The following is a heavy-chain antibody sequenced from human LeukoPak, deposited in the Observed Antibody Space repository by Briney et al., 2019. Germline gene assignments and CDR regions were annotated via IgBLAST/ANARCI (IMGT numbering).Heavy chain of an antibody. CDR2: ISYDGSDK. D-gene: IGHD1-26*01. CDR3: AKDRDILGASYYFDY. Sequence: GRSLRLSCAASGFTFSSYGMHWVRQAPGKGLEWVADISYDGSDKYYADSVKGRFTISRDNAKNTLYLQMNSLRAADTAVYYCAKDRDILGASYYFDYWGQGALVTVSS. J-gene: IGHJ4*02. V-gene: IGHV3-30*18. CDR1: GFTFSSYG.